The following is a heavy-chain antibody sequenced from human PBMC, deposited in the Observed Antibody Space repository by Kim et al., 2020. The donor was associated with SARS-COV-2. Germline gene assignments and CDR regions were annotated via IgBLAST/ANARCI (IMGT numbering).Heavy chain of an antibody. CDR1: GFTFDDYA. D-gene: IGHD6-19*01. Sequence: GGSLRLSCAASGFTFDDYAMHWVRQAPGKGLEWVSGISWNSGSIGYADSVKGRFTISRDNAKNSLYLQMNSLRAEDTALYYCAKDIRQQWLVPDYWGQGTLVTVSS. J-gene: IGHJ4*02. CDR3: AKDIRQQWLVPDY. V-gene: IGHV3-9*01. CDR2: ISWNSGSI.